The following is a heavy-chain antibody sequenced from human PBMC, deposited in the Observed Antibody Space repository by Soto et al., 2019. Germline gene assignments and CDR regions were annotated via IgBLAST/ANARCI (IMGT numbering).Heavy chain of an antibody. D-gene: IGHD3-10*01. J-gene: IGHJ6*01. CDR3: AKGGGGRPTHSGMDV. Sequence: EVQLLESGGGLVQPGGSLRLSCAASGFRFNNYAMTWVRQAPGKGLEWVSSISDSSTSTYYADSVKGRFTISRDNFKNTLSLQLDSLRVEDTAVYYCAKGGGGRPTHSGMDVWGQGTTVTVSS. V-gene: IGHV3-23*01. CDR1: GFRFNNYA. CDR2: ISDSSTST.